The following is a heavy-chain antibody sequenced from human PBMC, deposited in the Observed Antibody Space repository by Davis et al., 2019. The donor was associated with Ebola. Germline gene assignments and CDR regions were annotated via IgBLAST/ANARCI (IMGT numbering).Heavy chain of an antibody. CDR3: ASGQHDFWSAYYGY. J-gene: IGHJ4*02. D-gene: IGHD3-3*01. CDR1: GLTFSDHW. CDR2: IKQDGREK. V-gene: IGHV3-7*03. Sequence: PGGSLRLSCVASGLTFSDHWMSWVRQAPGKGLEWVANIKQDGREKYYVESVKGRFTVSRDNAKNSLYLQMNSLRAEDTAVYYCASGQHDFWSAYYGYWGQGTLVTVSS.